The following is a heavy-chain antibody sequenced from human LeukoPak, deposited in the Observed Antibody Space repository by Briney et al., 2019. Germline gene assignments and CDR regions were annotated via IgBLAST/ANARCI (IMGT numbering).Heavy chain of an antibody. CDR3: ARARIDY. V-gene: IGHV3-7*04. CDR1: GFTFSSYW. Sequence: GGSLRLSCVGSGFTFSSYWMTWVRQAAGKGLERVANIKDDGSEKYSVDSVKGRFTISRDNAKNLLYLQTSSLRAEDTAVYYCARARIDYWDQGTLVTVSS. CDR2: IKDDGSEK. D-gene: IGHD1-14*01. J-gene: IGHJ4*02.